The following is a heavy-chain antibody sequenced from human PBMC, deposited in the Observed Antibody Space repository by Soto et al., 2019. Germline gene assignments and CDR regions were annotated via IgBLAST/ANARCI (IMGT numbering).Heavy chain of an antibody. V-gene: IGHV3-30-3*01. CDR2: ISYDGSNK. CDR1: GFTFSSYA. CDR3: ARDSDFYCSGGSCYSEPPDGYGMDV. Sequence: PGGSLRLSCAASGFTFSSYAMHWVRQAPGKGLEWVAVISYDGSNKYYADSVKGRFTISRDNSKNTLYLQMNSLRAEDTAVYYCARDSDFYCSGGSCYSEPPDGYGMDVWGQGTTVTVSS. J-gene: IGHJ6*02. D-gene: IGHD2-15*01.